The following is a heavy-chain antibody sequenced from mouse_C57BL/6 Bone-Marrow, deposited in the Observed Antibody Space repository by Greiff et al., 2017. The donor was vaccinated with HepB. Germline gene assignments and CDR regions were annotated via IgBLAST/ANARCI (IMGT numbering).Heavy chain of an antibody. Sequence: QVQLQQSGAELARPGASVKLSCKASGYTFTSYGISWVKQRTGQGLEWIGEIYPRSGNTYYNEKFKGKATLTADKSSGTAYMELRSLTSEDSAVYFCASLWPYAMDYWGQGTSVTVSS. J-gene: IGHJ4*01. V-gene: IGHV1-81*01. CDR2: IYPRSGNT. CDR1: GYTFTSYG. CDR3: ASLWPYAMDY. D-gene: IGHD1-1*02.